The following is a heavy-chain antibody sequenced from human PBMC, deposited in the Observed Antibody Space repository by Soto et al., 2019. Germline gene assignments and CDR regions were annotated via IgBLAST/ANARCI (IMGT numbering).Heavy chain of an antibody. CDR3: ARDLSIHVGALWFGEPQQYYYYYMDV. CDR2: IYYSGST. V-gene: IGHV4-59*01. J-gene: IGHJ6*03. CDR1: GGSISSYY. Sequence: PSETLSLTCTVSGGSISSYYWSWIRQPPGKGLEWIGYIYYSGSTNYNPSLKSRVTISVDTSKNQFSLKLSSVTAADTAVYYCARDLSIHVGALWFGEPQQYYYYYMDVWGKGTTVTVSS. D-gene: IGHD3-10*01.